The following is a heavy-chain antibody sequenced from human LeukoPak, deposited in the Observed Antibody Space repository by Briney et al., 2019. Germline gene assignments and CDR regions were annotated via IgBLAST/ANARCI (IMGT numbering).Heavy chain of an antibody. J-gene: IGHJ4*02. Sequence: GGSLRLSCAASGFTFGTYCMSWVRQAPGKGLEWVSSISSSGGNIYYADSVRGRFTISRDNHKNSLYLQLNSLRREHTAVYYCARVLGNYYDGSGPSLYWGQGTLVTVSS. CDR1: GFTFGTYC. CDR3: ARVLGNYYDGSGPSLY. V-gene: IGHV3-21*01. CDR2: ISSSGGNI. D-gene: IGHD3-22*01.